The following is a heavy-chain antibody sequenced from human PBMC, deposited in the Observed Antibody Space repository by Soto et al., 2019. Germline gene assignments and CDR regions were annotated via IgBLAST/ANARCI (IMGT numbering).Heavy chain of an antibody. Sequence: QVQLQESGPGLVKPSETLSLTCTVSGGSVSSYHWNWIRQAPGKGLEWIGYIYYSGSTNYNPSHNSRVTISEDMSKNQFSLKLSSVTAADTAVYYCARELRGLDVWGHGTTVTVSS. CDR2: IYYSGST. J-gene: IGHJ6*02. CDR3: ARELRGLDV. V-gene: IGHV4-59*02. D-gene: IGHD3-16*01. CDR1: GGSVSSYH.